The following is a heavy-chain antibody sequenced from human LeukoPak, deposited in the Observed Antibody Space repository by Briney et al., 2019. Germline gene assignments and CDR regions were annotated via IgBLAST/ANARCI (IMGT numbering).Heavy chain of an antibody. D-gene: IGHD3-16*02. J-gene: IGHJ6*02. Sequence: ASVKVSCKASGYSFSHHYIHWVRQAAGQGLEWMGWIHPYSGGTIYAQNFHGRLTVTRDRSLGTAYMELTRLTSDDTAMYYCARVSGPTRYYGLDVWGQGPTVSV. CDR3: ARVSGPTRYYGLDV. CDR1: GYSFSHHY. V-gene: IGHV1-2*02. CDR2: IHPYSGGT.